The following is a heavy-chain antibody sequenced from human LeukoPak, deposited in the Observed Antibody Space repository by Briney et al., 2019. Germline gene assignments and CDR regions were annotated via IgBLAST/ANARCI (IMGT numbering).Heavy chain of an antibody. Sequence: DPGGSLRLSCAASGFTFDDYAMHWVRQPPGEALEWVSGINWNSRAMGYVDSVKGRFTISRDNADNSLYLQMDNLRPEDTAFYYCAKDTSYFYDTTGPEGWYFDLWGRGTLVTVSS. V-gene: IGHV3-9*01. CDR2: INWNSRAM. CDR1: GFTFDDYA. CDR3: AKDTSYFYDTTGPEGWYFDL. J-gene: IGHJ2*01. D-gene: IGHD3-22*01.